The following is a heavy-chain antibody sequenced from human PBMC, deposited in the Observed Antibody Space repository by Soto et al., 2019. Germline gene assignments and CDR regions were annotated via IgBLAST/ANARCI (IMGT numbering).Heavy chain of an antibody. CDR1: GFTFSSYA. J-gene: IGHJ4*02. D-gene: IGHD5-18*01. CDR2: ISYDGSNK. V-gene: IGHV3-30-3*01. Sequence: PGGSLRLSCAASGFTFSSYAMHWVRQAPGKGLEWVAVISYDGSNKYYADSVKGRFTISRDNSKNTLYLQMNSLRAEDTAVYYCARVDTAMVHYFDYWGQGTLVTVSS. CDR3: ARVDTAMVHYFDY.